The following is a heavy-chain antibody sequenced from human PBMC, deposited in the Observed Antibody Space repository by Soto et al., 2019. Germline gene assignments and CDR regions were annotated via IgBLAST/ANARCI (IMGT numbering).Heavy chain of an antibody. V-gene: IGHV1-69*06. Sequence: QVQLVQSGAEVKKPGSSVKVSCKASGGTFSSYAISWVRQAPGQGLEWMGGIIPIFGTANYAQKFQGRVTITADKSTSTAYMGLSSLRSEDTAGYSCGGAAAGRGGTLPWGQGTLVTVSS. CDR3: GGAAAGRGGTLP. D-gene: IGHD6-13*01. J-gene: IGHJ5*02. CDR1: GGTFSSYA. CDR2: IIPIFGTA.